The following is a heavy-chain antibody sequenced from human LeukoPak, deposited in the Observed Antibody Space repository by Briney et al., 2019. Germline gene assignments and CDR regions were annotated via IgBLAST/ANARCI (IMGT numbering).Heavy chain of an antibody. Sequence: ASVKVSCKASGYTFTGYYMHWVRQAPGQGLEWMGWINPNSGGTNYAQKFQGRVIMTRDTSISTAYMELSRLRSDDTAVYYCARYSGSYIQFDYWGQGTLVTVSS. D-gene: IGHD1-26*01. V-gene: IGHV1-2*02. CDR1: GYTFTGYY. CDR3: ARYSGSYIQFDY. J-gene: IGHJ4*02. CDR2: INPNSGGT.